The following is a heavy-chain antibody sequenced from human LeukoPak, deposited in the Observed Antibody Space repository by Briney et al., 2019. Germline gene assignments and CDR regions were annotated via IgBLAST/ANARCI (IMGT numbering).Heavy chain of an antibody. CDR3: AREGENYGSGSYYRGNWYYYYYMDV. CDR1: GGSISSSSYY. V-gene: IGHV4-39*07. J-gene: IGHJ6*03. D-gene: IGHD3-10*01. CDR2: IYYSGST. Sequence: SETLSLTCTVSGGSISSSSYYWGWIRQPPGRGLEWIGSIYYSGSTYYNPSLKSRVTISVDTSKNQFSLKLSSVTAADTAVYYCAREGENYGSGSYYRGNWYYYYYMDVWGKGTTVTISS.